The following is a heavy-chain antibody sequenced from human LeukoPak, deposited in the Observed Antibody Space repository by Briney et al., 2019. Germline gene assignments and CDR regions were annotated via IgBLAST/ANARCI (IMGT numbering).Heavy chain of an antibody. CDR2: IYYSGST. CDR1: GVSISSYY. Sequence: SETLSLTCSVSGVSISSYYWSWIRQPPGKGLEWIGYIYYSGSTNYNPSLKSRVTISVDTSKNQFSLKLSSVTAADTAVYYCARDPQVVGYYGFDYWGQGTLVTVSS. V-gene: IGHV4-59*12. D-gene: IGHD3-22*01. CDR3: ARDPQVVGYYGFDY. J-gene: IGHJ4*02.